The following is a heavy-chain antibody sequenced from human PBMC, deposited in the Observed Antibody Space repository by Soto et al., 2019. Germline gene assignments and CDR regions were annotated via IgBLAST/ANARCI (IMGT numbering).Heavy chain of an antibody. J-gene: IGHJ1*01. D-gene: IGHD6-6*01. V-gene: IGHV3-23*01. CDR3: ATSSSSSFYFQH. CDR1: GFTFSSYA. Sequence: GGSLRLSCAASGFTFSSYAMSWVRQAPGKGLEWVSAISGSGGSTYYADSVKGRFTISRDNSKNTLYLQMNSLRAEDTAVYYCATSSSSSFYFQHWGQGTLVTVSS. CDR2: ISGSGGST.